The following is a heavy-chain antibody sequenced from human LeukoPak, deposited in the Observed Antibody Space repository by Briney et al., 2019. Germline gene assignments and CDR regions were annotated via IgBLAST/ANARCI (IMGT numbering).Heavy chain of an antibody. CDR1: GFTFSSYA. V-gene: IGHV3-23*01. J-gene: IGHJ4*02. D-gene: IGHD2-15*01. Sequence: GGSLRLSCAASGFTFSSYAMNWVRQAPGKGLEWVSAISGSGGSTYYVDSVKGRFTISRDNSKNTLYLQMNSLRAEDTAVYYCARGPYLGYCSGGSCNQFDYWGQGTLVTVSS. CDR3: ARGPYLGYCSGGSCNQFDY. CDR2: ISGSGGST.